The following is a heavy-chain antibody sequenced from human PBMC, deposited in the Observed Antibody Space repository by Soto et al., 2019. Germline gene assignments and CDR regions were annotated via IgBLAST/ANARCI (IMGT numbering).Heavy chain of an antibody. J-gene: IGHJ6*02. Sequence: QVQLVQSGAEVKKPGASVKVSCKASGYTFTSYYMHWVRQAPGQGLEWMGIINPSGGSTSYAQKFQGRVTMTRDTSTSTVYMELSSLRSEDTAVYYGAGGSGTTPHDYYGMDVWGQGTTVTVSS. CDR2: INPSGGST. CDR1: GYTFTSYY. V-gene: IGHV1-46*01. CDR3: AGGSGTTPHDYYGMDV. D-gene: IGHD1-7*01.